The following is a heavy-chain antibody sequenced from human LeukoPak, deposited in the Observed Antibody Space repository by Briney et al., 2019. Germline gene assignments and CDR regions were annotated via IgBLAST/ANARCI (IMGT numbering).Heavy chain of an antibody. CDR3: AKDMKRYHYGSGSRYGMDV. D-gene: IGHD3-10*01. CDR1: GFTFSSYA. J-gene: IGHJ6*02. V-gene: IGHV3-23*01. CDR2: ISGSGGST. Sequence: PGGSLRLSCAASGFTFSSYAMSWVRQAPGKGLEWVSAISGSGGSTYYADSVKGRFTISRDNSKNSLYLQMDSLRAEDTALYYCAKDMKRYHYGSGSRYGMDVWGQGTTVTVSS.